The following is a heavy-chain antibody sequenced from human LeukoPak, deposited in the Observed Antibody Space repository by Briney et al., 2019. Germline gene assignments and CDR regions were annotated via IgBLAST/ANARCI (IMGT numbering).Heavy chain of an antibody. J-gene: IGHJ4*02. Sequence: TGGSLRLSCAASGFTVSSNYMSWVRQAPGKGLEWVSVIYSGGSTYYADSVKGRFTISRDNSKNTLYLQMNSLRAEDTAVYYCARAGTVVKPYYFDYWGQGTLVTVSS. CDR2: IYSGGST. V-gene: IGHV3-66*01. D-gene: IGHD4-23*01. CDR3: ARAGTVVKPYYFDY. CDR1: GFTVSSNY.